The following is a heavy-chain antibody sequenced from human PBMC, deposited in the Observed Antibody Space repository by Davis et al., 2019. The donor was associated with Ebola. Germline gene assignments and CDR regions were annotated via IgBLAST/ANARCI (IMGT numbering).Heavy chain of an antibody. CDR3: ARVVTMVRGGWFDP. J-gene: IGHJ5*02. Sequence: ASVKVSCKASRYTFTSYGISWVRQAPGQGLEWMGWISAYNVYTNYAQKLQGRVTMTTYTSTSTAYMELRSLRSDDTAVYYCARVVTMVRGGWFDPWGQGTLVTVSS. CDR1: RYTFTSYG. CDR2: ISAYNVYT. V-gene: IGHV1-18*01. D-gene: IGHD3-10*01.